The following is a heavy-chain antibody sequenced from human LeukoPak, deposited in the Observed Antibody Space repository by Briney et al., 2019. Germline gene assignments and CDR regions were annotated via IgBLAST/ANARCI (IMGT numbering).Heavy chain of an antibody. CDR3: TRQPNFDF. Sequence: GRSQRLLCAASGLTFKGSAIHWVRQASGKGLEWVGRIRDKANSYATAYAASVKGRFTISRDDSKNTAYLQMNSLKTEDTAVYYCTRQPNFDFWGQGTLVTVSS. V-gene: IGHV3-73*01. CDR2: IRDKANSYAT. CDR1: GLTFKGSA. J-gene: IGHJ4*02.